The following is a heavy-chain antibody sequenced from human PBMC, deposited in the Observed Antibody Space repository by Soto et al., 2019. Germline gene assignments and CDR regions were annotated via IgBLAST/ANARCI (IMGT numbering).Heavy chain of an antibody. Sequence: GGSLRLSCAASGFTFSSYAMHWVRQAPGKGLEWVAVISYDGSNKYYADSVKGRFTISRDNSKNTLYLQMNSLRAEDTAVYYCARVSGVAVAGTYYYGMDVWGQGTTVTVSS. V-gene: IGHV3-30-3*01. J-gene: IGHJ6*02. CDR1: GFTFSSYA. CDR3: ARVSGVAVAGTYYYGMDV. D-gene: IGHD6-19*01. CDR2: ISYDGSNK.